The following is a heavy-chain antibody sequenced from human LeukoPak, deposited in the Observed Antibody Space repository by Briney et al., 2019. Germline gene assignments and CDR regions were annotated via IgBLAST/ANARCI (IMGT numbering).Heavy chain of an antibody. V-gene: IGHV4-39*07. CDR1: GGSISSSSYY. Sequence: SETLSLTCTVSGGSISSSSYYWGWIRQPPGKGLEWIGSIYYSGSTYYNPSLKSRVTISVDTSKNQFSLKLSSVTAADTAVYYCARAPYYYDSSGYGAFDIWGQGTMVTVSS. CDR2: IYYSGST. CDR3: ARAPYYYDSSGYGAFDI. J-gene: IGHJ3*02. D-gene: IGHD3-22*01.